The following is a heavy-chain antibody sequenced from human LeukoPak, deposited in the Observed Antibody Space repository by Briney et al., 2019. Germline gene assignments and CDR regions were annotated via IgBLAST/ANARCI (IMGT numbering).Heavy chain of an antibody. D-gene: IGHD1-1*01. CDR2: IYYSGST. J-gene: IGHJ4*02. CDR3: ARVVQSFDY. V-gene: IGHV4-39*07. Sequence: PSETLSLTCTVSGGSISSSSYYWGWIRQPPGKGLGWIGSIYYSGSTYYNPSLKSRVTISVDTSKNQFSLKLSSVTAADTAVYYCARVVQSFDYWGQGTLVTVSS. CDR1: GGSISSSSYY.